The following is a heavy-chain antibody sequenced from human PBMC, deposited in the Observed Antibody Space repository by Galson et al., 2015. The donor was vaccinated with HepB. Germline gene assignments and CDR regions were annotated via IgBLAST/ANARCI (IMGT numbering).Heavy chain of an antibody. CDR3: ASSLSGTYPEQCGH. CDR2: ISSSGSTT. Sequence: SLRLSCAASRFTFSSYSMNWVRQAPGKGLEWVSYISSSGSTTYYGDSVKGRFTISGDNAKSSLYLQMNSLRDEDTAVYYCASSLSGTYPEQCGHWGQGTLVTVSS. V-gene: IGHV3-48*02. J-gene: IGHJ4*02. CDR1: RFTFSSYS. D-gene: IGHD1-26*01.